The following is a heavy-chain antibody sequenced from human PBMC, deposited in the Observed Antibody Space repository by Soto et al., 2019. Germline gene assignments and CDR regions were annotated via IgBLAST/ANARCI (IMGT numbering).Heavy chain of an antibody. V-gene: IGHV5-51*01. J-gene: IGHJ4*02. Sequence: GESLKISCKGSGYSFTSYWFGCVRQMPGKGLEWMGIIYAGDSDIRYSPSFQGHVTISADKSISTAYLQWSSLKASDTAMYYCARRPGYHFDYWGQGTLVTVS. CDR1: GYSFTSYW. CDR2: IYAGDSDI. D-gene: IGHD5-12*01. CDR3: ARRPGYHFDY.